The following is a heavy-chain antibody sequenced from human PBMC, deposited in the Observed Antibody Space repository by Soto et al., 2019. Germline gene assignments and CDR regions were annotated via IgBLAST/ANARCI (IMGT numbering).Heavy chain of an antibody. CDR1: GFTFSSYS. V-gene: IGHV3-48*01. Sequence: PGGSLRLSCAASGFTFSSYSMNWVRQAPGKGLEWVSYISSSSSTIYYADSVKGRFTISRDNAKNSLYLQMNSLRAEDTAVYYCARTWARGRGDKRSIDYWGQGTLVTVSS. J-gene: IGHJ4*02. D-gene: IGHD3-10*01. CDR2: ISSSSSTI. CDR3: ARTWARGRGDKRSIDY.